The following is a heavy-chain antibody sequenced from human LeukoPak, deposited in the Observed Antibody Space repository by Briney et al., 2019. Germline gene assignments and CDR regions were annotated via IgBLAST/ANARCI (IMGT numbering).Heavy chain of an antibody. J-gene: IGHJ6*03. CDR3: AREVEDIVVVPAANTRYYYYYMDV. CDR2: ISSSGSTI. CDR1: GFTFSSYE. D-gene: IGHD2-2*01. V-gene: IGHV3-48*03. Sequence: GGSLRLSCAASGFTFSSYEMNWVRQAPGKGLEWVSYISSSGSTIYYADSVKGRFTISRDNAKNSLYLQMNSLRAEDTAVYYCAREVEDIVVVPAANTRYYYYYMDVWGKGTTVTISS.